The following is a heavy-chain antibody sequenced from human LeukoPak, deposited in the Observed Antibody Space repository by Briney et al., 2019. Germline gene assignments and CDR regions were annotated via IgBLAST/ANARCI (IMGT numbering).Heavy chain of an antibody. J-gene: IGHJ4*02. Sequence: SETLSLTCAVSGGSISSGGYSWSWIRQPPGKGLEWIGYIYHSGSTYYNPSLKSRVTISVDTSKNQFSLKLSSVTAADTAVYYCARGSSYYYDSSGYYYLPYFDYWGQGTLVTVSS. CDR2: IYHSGST. CDR1: GGSISSGGYS. V-gene: IGHV4-30-2*01. D-gene: IGHD3-22*01. CDR3: ARGSSYYYDSSGYYYLPYFDY.